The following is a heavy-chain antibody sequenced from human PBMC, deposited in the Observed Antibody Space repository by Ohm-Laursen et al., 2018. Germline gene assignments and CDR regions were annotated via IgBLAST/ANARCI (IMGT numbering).Heavy chain of an antibody. Sequence: RSLRLSCTASGFTFDDYAMHWVRQAPGKGLEWVSGISWNSGSIGYADSVKGRFTISRDNAKNSLYLQMNSLRAEDTALYYCAKDRSSGLYYYGMDVWGQGTTVTVSS. V-gene: IGHV3-9*01. CDR2: ISWNSGSI. D-gene: IGHD6-19*01. CDR3: AKDRSSGLYYYGMDV. J-gene: IGHJ6*02. CDR1: GFTFDDYA.